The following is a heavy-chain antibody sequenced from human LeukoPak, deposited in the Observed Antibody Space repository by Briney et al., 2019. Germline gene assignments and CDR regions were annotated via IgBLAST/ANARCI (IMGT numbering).Heavy chain of an antibody. Sequence: PGGSLRLSCSASGFTFSNYAMHWVRQAPGKGLEYVSAISGNGGTTYYADSVKGRFTISRDNSKNTLYLQMSSLRTEDTAVYFCVRRGDDSGSYIDWGQGTLVTVSS. CDR1: GFTFSNYA. D-gene: IGHD3-10*01. CDR3: VRRGDDSGSYID. V-gene: IGHV3-64D*06. CDR2: ISGNGGTT. J-gene: IGHJ4*02.